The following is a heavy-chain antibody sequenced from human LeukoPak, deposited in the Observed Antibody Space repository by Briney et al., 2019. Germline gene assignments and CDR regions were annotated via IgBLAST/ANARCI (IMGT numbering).Heavy chain of an antibody. D-gene: IGHD2-2*01. J-gene: IGHJ6*04. CDR3: ARAPPWGGVPAALYYYYYGMDV. Sequence: ASVKVSCKASGYTFTGYYMHWVRQAPGQGLEWMGWINPNSGGTNYAQKFQGWVTMTRDTSISTAYMELSRLRSDDTAVYYCARAPPWGGVPAALYYYYYGMDVWGKGTTVTVSS. V-gene: IGHV1-2*04. CDR1: GYTFTGYY. CDR2: INPNSGGT.